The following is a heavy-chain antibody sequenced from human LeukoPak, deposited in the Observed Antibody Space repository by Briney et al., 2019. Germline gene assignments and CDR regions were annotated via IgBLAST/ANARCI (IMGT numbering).Heavy chain of an antibody. V-gene: IGHV1-69*05. CDR3: ARDPYYNDSSGYYFPPYSLQH. CDR1: GGTFSSYA. CDR2: IIPIFGTA. J-gene: IGHJ1*01. D-gene: IGHD3-22*01. Sequence: GASVKVSCKASGGTFSSYAISWVRQAPGQGLEWMGGIIPIFGTANYAQKLQGRVTITTDESTSTAYMELRSLRSEDTAVYYCARDPYYNDSSGYYFPPYSLQHWGQGTLVTVSS.